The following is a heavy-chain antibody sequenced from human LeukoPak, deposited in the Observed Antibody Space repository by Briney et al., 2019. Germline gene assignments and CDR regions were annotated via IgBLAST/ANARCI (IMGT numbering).Heavy chain of an antibody. Sequence: SETLSLSCAVYGGSFSAYYWSWIRQPPGEGLEWLGEINHSGSTNYNPSLKSRVTISVDTSKNQFSLKLSSVTAADTAVYYCARATSITVIVVAKYYFDYWGQGALVTVSS. J-gene: IGHJ4*02. CDR2: INHSGST. D-gene: IGHD3-22*01. CDR3: ARATSITVIVVAKYYFDY. CDR1: GGSFSAYY. V-gene: IGHV4-34*01.